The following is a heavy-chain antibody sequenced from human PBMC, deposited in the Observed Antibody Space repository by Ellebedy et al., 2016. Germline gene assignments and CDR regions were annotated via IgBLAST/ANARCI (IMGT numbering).Heavy chain of an antibody. J-gene: IGHJ3*01. CDR1: GGSVSSAY. Sequence: SETLSLTCNVFGGSVSSAYWNWIRRPLGKGLEWIGYVFHTGTTNYSPSLKSRVTMSVDTSTSQFSLGLTSVTAADTAVYYCAKWNGGWYAFEVWGQGTMVTVSS. D-gene: IGHD6-19*01. CDR2: VFHTGTT. CDR3: AKWNGGWYAFEV. V-gene: IGHV4-59*02.